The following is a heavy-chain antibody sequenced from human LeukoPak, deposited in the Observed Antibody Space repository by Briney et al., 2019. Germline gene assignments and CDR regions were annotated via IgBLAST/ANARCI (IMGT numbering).Heavy chain of an antibody. CDR3: ARALYSNYYFDP. CDR2: IYYSGST. J-gene: IGHJ5*02. D-gene: IGHD4-11*01. V-gene: IGHV4-39*07. CDR1: GGSISSSSYY. Sequence: SETLFLTCTVSGGSISSSSYYWGWIRQPPGKGLEWIGSIYYSGSTNYNPSLKSRVTISVDTSKNQFSLKLSSVTAADTAVYYCARALYSNYYFDPWGQGTLVTVSS.